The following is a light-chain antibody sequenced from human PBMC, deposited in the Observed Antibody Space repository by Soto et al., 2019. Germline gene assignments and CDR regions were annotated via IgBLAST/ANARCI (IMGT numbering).Light chain of an antibody. Sequence: DVVMTQSPLSLPVTLGQPASISCRSSQSLVHSDGNTYLNWFQQRPGQSPRRLIYKVSDRDSGVPDRFSGSGSGTDFTLKISRVEAEDVGIYYCMKRTLWPRIFGQGTKVEIK. CDR2: KVS. CDR3: MKRTLWPRI. V-gene: IGKV2-30*02. CDR1: QSLVHSDGNTY. J-gene: IGKJ1*01.